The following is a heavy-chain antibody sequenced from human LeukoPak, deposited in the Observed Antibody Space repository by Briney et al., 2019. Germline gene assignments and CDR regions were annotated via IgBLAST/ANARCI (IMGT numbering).Heavy chain of an antibody. CDR1: GGTFISYA. V-gene: IGHV1-18*01. Sequence: ASVKVSCKASGGTFISYAISWVRQAPGQGLEWMGWIGTYKGNTNYAQMFQGRVTMTTDTSTSTAYMELKNLRSDDTAVYYCARTPGMVVVKTFYCMDVWGQGTTVTVSS. J-gene: IGHJ6*02. CDR3: ARTPGMVVVKTFYCMDV. D-gene: IGHD3-22*01. CDR2: IGTYKGNT.